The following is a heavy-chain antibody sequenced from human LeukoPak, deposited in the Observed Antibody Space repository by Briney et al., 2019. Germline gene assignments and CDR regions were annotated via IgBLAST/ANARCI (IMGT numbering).Heavy chain of an antibody. CDR3: ARRGTYGDYDRSIDY. CDR2: IIPIFGTA. J-gene: IGHJ4*02. Sequence: RASVKVSCKASGGTFSSYAISWVRQAPGQGLEWMGGIIPIFGTANYAQKFQGRVTITTDESTSTAYMELSSLRSEDTAVYYCARRGTYGDYDRSIDYWGQGTLVTVSS. V-gene: IGHV1-69*05. D-gene: IGHD4-17*01. CDR1: GGTFSSYA.